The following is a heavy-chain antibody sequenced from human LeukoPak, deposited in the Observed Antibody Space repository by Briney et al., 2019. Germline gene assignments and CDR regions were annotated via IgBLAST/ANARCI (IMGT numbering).Heavy chain of an antibody. J-gene: IGHJ3*02. Sequence: SETLSLTCTVSGYSISSGYYWGWIRQPPGKGLEWIGSIYHSGSTYYSPSLKSRVTISVDTSKNQFSLKLSSVTAADTAVYYCARDMGQNCGGDCYSDAFDIWGQGTMVTVSS. D-gene: IGHD2-21*01. CDR2: IYHSGST. V-gene: IGHV4-38-2*02. CDR1: GYSISSGYY. CDR3: ARDMGQNCGGDCYSDAFDI.